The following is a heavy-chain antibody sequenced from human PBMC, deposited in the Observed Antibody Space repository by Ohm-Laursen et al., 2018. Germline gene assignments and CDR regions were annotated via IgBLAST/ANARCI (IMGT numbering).Heavy chain of an antibody. CDR1: GFTFSSYN. CDR3: AKRGQGYRSGYYVD. CDR2: ISSSSNSI. V-gene: IGHV3-48*04. Sequence: SLRLSCTASGFTFSSYNMNWVRQAPGKGLEWVSYISSSSNSIYYADSVKGRFTIPRDNAKNSLYLQMNNLRADEMAVYYCAKRGQGYRSGYYVDWGQGTLVTVSS. J-gene: IGHJ4*02. D-gene: IGHD3-3*01.